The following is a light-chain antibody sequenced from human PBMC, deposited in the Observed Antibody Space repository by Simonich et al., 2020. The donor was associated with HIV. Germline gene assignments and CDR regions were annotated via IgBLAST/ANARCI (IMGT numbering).Light chain of an antibody. Sequence: QSALTQPVSVSGSPGQSITIFCTGTSSDVGGYKYVSWYQQHPGKAPKHMIYDVRTRPSGVSNRFSGSKSGNTASLTISGLQAEDEADYYCSSYTSSSTLVFGGGTKLTVL. CDR1: SSDVGGYKY. CDR3: SSYTSSSTLV. V-gene: IGLV2-14*01. CDR2: DVR. J-gene: IGLJ3*02.